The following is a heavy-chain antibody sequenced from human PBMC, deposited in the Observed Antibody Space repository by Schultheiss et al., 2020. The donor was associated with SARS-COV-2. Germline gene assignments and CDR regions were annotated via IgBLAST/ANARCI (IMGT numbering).Heavy chain of an antibody. CDR2: INSDGSST. CDR1: GFTFSSYW. V-gene: IGHV3-74*01. J-gene: IGHJ4*02. Sequence: GGSLRLSCAASGFTFSSYWMHWVRQAPGKGLVWVSRINSDGSSTSYADSVKGRFTISRDNAKNTLYLQMNSLRAEDTAVYYCAKPLGYYYDSSGYSEWGQGTLVTVSS. D-gene: IGHD3-22*01. CDR3: AKPLGYYYDSSGYSE.